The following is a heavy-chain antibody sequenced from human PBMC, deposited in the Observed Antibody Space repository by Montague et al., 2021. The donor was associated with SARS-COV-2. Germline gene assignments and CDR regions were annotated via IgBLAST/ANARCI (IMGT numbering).Heavy chain of an antibody. CDR2: IYSSGIT. CDR1: GASINSYS. V-gene: IGHV4-59*08. CDR3: ARRVVDSSEWSWFYFDY. Sequence: SETLSLTCTVSGASINSYSWSWIRQPPGKGLEWIGHIYSSGITNYSPSLKSRVTISLDTSKSQFSLKLRSVTAADTAVYYCARRVVDSSEWSWFYFDYWGQGTLVTVSS. D-gene: IGHD3-22*01. J-gene: IGHJ4*02.